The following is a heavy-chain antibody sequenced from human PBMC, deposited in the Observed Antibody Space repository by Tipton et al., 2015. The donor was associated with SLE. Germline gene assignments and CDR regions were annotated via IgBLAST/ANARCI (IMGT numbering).Heavy chain of an antibody. CDR1: GYSISSGYY. CDR3: ARIDERDGYNIVY. CDR2: IYHSGNT. J-gene: IGHJ4*02. D-gene: IGHD5-24*01. V-gene: IGHV4-38-2*02. Sequence: LRLSCTVSGYSISSGYYWGWIRQPPGKGLEWIGHIYHSGNTYYKPSLKSRVIISADTSKDQFSLKLSSVTAADTAVYFCARIDERDGYNIVYWGQGTLVTVSS.